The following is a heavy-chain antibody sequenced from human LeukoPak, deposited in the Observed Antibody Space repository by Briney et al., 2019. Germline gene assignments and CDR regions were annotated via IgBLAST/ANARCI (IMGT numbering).Heavy chain of an antibody. V-gene: IGHV3-33*08. CDR2: IWYDGSNK. CDR3: AGNYGPYYFDY. J-gene: IGHJ4*02. CDR1: GFTVTSTY. D-gene: IGHD3-10*01. Sequence: GGSLRLSCAASGFTVTSTYMTWVRQAPGKGLEWVAVIWYDGSNKYYADSVKGRFTISRDNSKNTLYLQMNSLRAEDTAVYYCAGNYGPYYFDYWGQGTLVTVSS.